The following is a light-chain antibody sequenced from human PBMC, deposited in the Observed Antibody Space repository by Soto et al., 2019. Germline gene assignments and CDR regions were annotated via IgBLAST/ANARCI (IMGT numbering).Light chain of an antibody. Sequence: VVTQSPATLSVFPGETATLSCRASQSVSSDLAWYQQRPGQAPRLLIYGASTRATGIPARVRGSGSGTEFRLTISSLKSEDFATYYCQQYNTWHPKMAFGRGTKVEIK. J-gene: IGKJ1*01. CDR1: QSVSSD. CDR2: GAS. V-gene: IGKV3-15*01. CDR3: QQYNTWHPKMA.